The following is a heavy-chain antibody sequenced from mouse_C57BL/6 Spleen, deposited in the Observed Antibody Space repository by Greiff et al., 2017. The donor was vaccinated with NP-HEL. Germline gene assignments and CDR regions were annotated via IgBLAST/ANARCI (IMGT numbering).Heavy chain of an antibody. CDR3: ARLGWVTTSYFDY. CDR1: GFTFTDYY. D-gene: IGHD2-2*01. V-gene: IGHV7-3*01. J-gene: IGHJ2*01. Sequence: DVMLVESGGGLVQPGGSLSLSCAASGFTFTDYYMSWVRQPPGKALEWLGFIRNKANGYTTEYSASVKGRFTISRDNSQSILYLQMNALRAEDSATYYCARLGWVTTSYFDYWGQGTTLTVSS. CDR2: IRNKANGYTT.